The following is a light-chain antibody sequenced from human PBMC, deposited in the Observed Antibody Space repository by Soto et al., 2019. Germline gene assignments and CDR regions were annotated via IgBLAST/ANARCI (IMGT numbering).Light chain of an antibody. CDR2: GAS. CDR3: QRYNNWPLT. CDR1: QDISNY. J-gene: IGKJ4*01. V-gene: IGKV1-27*01. Sequence: DIQMTQSPSSLSASVGDRVTITCRASQDISNYLAWYQQKPGKVPKLLIYGASTLHSGVPSRFSGSGSGTDFTLTINSLQSEDFAVYYCQRYNNWPLTFGGGTKVDIK.